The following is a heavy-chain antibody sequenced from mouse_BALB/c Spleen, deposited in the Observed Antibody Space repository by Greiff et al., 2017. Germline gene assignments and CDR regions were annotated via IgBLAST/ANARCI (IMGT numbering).Heavy chain of an antibody. V-gene: IGHV5-12-2*01. CDR3: ARPDYGNAWFAY. CDR1: GFTFSSYT. Sequence: DVMLVESGGGLVQPGGSLKLSCAASGFTFSSYTMSWVRQTPEKRLEWVAYISNGGGSTYYPDTVKGRFTISRDNAKNTLYLQMSSLKSEDTAMYYCARPDYGNAWFAYWGQGTLVTVSA. J-gene: IGHJ3*01. D-gene: IGHD2-1*01. CDR2: ISNGGGST.